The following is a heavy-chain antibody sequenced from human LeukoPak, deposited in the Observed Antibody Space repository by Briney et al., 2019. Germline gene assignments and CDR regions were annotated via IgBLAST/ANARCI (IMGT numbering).Heavy chain of an antibody. CDR2: ISGSGGRT. V-gene: IGHV3-23*01. D-gene: IGHD3-10*01. CDR1: GFTFSSHG. CDR3: AKSLSGRNYYYLGMDV. Sequence: PGGSLRLSCAASGFTFSSHGMHWVRQAPGKGLEWVSGISGSGGRTDYADSVKGRFTISRDNSKNTLYLQMNSLRAEDTAVYYCAKSLSGRNYYYLGMDVWGQGTTVTVSS. J-gene: IGHJ6*02.